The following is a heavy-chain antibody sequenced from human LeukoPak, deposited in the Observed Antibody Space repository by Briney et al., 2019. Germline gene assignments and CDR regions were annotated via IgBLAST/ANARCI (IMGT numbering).Heavy chain of an antibody. J-gene: IGHJ6*03. D-gene: IGHD2-15*01. CDR1: GYTFTGYY. CDR3: ARDLGRYCSGGRCHYYSYYMDV. CDR2: ISTYNGNT. Sequence: ASVKVSCKASGYTFTGYYMHWVRQAPGQGLEWMGWISTYNGNTNYAQKLQGRVTMTTDTSTSTAYMELRRLRSDDTAVYYCARDLGRYCSGGRCHYYSYYMDVWGKGTTVIVSS. V-gene: IGHV1-18*04.